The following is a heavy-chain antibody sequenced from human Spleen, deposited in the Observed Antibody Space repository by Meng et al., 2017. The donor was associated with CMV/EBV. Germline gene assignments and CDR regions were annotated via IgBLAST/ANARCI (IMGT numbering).Heavy chain of an antibody. CDR2: ITWNGDAT. CDR3: TRDSGLHNWLGDF. J-gene: IGHJ4*02. D-gene: IGHD1-20*01. CDR1: GFIFFDFG. Sequence: GESLKISCAASGFIFFDFGMSWVRQAPGKGLEWVSGITWNGDATGYADSVKGRFTISRDNAKNSLYLQMNYLTAEDTAFYYCTRDSGLHNWLGDFWGQGILVTVSS. V-gene: IGHV3-20*04.